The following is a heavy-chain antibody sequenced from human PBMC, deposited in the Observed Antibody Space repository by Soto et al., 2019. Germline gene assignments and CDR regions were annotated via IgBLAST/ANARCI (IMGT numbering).Heavy chain of an antibody. CDR1: GFTFSSYG. CDR2: ISYDGSNK. CDR3: AKDRQSLTDY. Sequence: QVQLVESGGGVVQPGRSLRLSCAASGFTFSSYGMHWVRQAPGKGLEWVAVISYDGSNKYYADSVKGRFTISRDNSKNTLYLQMNNLRAEDTAVYYCAKDRQSLTDYWGQGTLVTVSS. V-gene: IGHV3-30*18. D-gene: IGHD3-16*02. J-gene: IGHJ4*02.